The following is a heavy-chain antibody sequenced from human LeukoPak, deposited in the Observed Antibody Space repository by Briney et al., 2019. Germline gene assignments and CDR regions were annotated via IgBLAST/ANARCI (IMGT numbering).Heavy chain of an antibody. CDR1: GGSISSYY. CDR2: IYYSGST. CDR3: ARGPGGSGSGWFDP. V-gene: IGHV4-59*01. J-gene: IGHJ5*02. Sequence: SETLSLTCTVSGGSISSYYWSWIRQPPGKGLEWIGYIYYSGSTNYNPSLKSRVTISVDTSKNQFSLKLSSVTAADTAVYYCARGPGGSGSGWFDPWGQGTLVTVSS. D-gene: IGHD3-10*01.